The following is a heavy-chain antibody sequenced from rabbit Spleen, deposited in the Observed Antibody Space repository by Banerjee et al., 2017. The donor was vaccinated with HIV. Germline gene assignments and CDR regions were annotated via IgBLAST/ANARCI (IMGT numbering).Heavy chain of an antibody. J-gene: IGHJ4*01. V-gene: IGHV1S45*01. Sequence: QDQLEESGGGLVKPEGSLTLTCKASGFSFSDRDVMCWVCQAPGKGLEWIACINAATGKDVYASWAKGRFTISKTSSTTVTLQMTSLTAADTATYFCARDLVAVIGWNFNLWGPGTLVTVS. CDR3: ARDLVAVIGWNFNL. CDR2: INAATGKD. CDR1: GFSFSDRDV. D-gene: IGHD1-1*01.